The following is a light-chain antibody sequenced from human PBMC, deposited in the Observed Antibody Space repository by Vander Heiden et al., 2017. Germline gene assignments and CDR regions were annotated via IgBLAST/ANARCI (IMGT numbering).Light chain of an antibody. CDR3: HQYHTAPYT. Sequence: IVLTQPPDSLAESPAETATINCKASHSVLHNYYNKNWLAWHQQKPGQPPKLLIYWASTRAPGVPVRFSGSGSGTDFTLTISRLQAEDAAVYYCHQYHTAPYTFGQGTELAIK. CDR1: HSVLHNYYNKNW. CDR2: WAS. J-gene: IGKJ2*01. V-gene: IGKV4-1*01.